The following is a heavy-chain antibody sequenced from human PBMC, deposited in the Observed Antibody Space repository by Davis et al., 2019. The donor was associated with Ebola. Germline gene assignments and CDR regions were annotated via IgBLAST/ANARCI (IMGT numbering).Heavy chain of an antibody. J-gene: IGHJ4*02. CDR1: GYTFSNYF. D-gene: IGHD2-21*01. Sequence: AASVKVSCKASGYTFSNYFMQWVRQAPGQGLEWMGIINPSVASTSYGQKLQGRVTMTRENSMSTAYMELSSLRSEDTAVYFCARGGVAYSDLDYWGQGTLVAVSS. V-gene: IGHV1-46*01. CDR3: ARGGVAYSDLDY. CDR2: INPSVAST.